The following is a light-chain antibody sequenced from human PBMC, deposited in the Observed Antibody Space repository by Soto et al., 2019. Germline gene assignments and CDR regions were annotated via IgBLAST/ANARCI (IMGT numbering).Light chain of an antibody. J-gene: IGKJ4*01. CDR3: QQSYSTPPIT. V-gene: IGKV1-39*01. Sequence: DIQMTQSPSSLSASVGDRVTITCRASQSISIFLNWYQQKPGKAPKLLISAAYSLQSGIPSRFSGSGSGTDFTLTISSLQPEDFATYYCQQSYSTPPITFGGGTKVDIK. CDR2: AAY. CDR1: QSISIF.